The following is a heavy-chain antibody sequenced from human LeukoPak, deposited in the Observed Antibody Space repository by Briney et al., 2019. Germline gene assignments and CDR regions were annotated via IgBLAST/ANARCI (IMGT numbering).Heavy chain of an antibody. V-gene: IGHV1-8*01. J-gene: IGHJ4*02. D-gene: IGHD6-6*01. Sequence: ASVKVSCKASGYTFTSYDINWVRQATGQGLEWMGWMNPNSGNTGYAQKFQGRVTMTRNTSISTAYMELSSLRSEDTAVYYCANQRRDSSSSPFRFHFDYWGQGTLVTVSS. CDR3: ANQRRDSSSSPFRFHFDY. CDR1: GYTFTSYD. CDR2: MNPNSGNT.